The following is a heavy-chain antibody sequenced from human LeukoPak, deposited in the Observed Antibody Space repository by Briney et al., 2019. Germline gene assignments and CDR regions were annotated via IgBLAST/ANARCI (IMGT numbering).Heavy chain of an antibody. V-gene: IGHV4-61*02. D-gene: IGHD3-9*01. CDR3: ARPTTIDAFDI. Sequence: SQTLSLTCTVSGGSISSGSYYWSWIRQPAGKGLEWIGRIYTSGSTNYNPSLKSRVTISVDTSKNQFSLKLSSVTAADTAVYYCARPTTIDAFDIRGQGTMVTVSS. CDR1: GGSISSGSYY. J-gene: IGHJ3*02. CDR2: IYTSGST.